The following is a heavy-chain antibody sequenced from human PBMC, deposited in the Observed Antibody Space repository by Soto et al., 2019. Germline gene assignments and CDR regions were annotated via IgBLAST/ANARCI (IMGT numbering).Heavy chain of an antibody. J-gene: IGHJ4*02. CDR1: GGPISSYY. V-gene: IGHV4-59*08. CDR2: IYYSGST. D-gene: IGHD2-15*01. Sequence: SETLSLTCTVSGGPISSYYWSWIRQPPGKGLEWIGYIYYSGSTNYNPSLKSRVTISVDTSKNQFSLKLSSVTAADTAVYYCARRYGGTFDYWGQGTLVTVSS. CDR3: ARRYGGTFDY.